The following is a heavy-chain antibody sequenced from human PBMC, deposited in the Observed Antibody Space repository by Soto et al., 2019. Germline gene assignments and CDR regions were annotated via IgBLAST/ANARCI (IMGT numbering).Heavy chain of an antibody. CDR3: AAGYTTGPDAFDI. CDR2: IHPGDSDT. Sequence: GESLKISCKGSRDSFTSYWIGWVRQRPGKGLEWMGIIHPGDSDTRYSPSLQGQITMSVDKSDSSAYLQWRSLKASDTAMYYCAAGYTTGPDAFDIWGQGTMVTVSS. D-gene: IGHD6-13*01. CDR1: RDSFTSYW. J-gene: IGHJ3*02. V-gene: IGHV5-51*01.